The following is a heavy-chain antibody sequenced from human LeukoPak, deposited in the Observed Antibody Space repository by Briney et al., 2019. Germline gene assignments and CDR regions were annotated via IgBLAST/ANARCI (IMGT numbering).Heavy chain of an antibody. J-gene: IGHJ3*02. V-gene: IGHV1-69*04. CDR3: ASDLEGVAGRLWDGVFDI. CDR1: GCTFSSYA. Sequence: SVNLSCNASGCTFSSYAISWVRQPPGQGLEWMGRIILIFGIANYAQKFHGRVTITADKSTSTAYMELGSLGSEDTAVCDCASDLEGVAGRLWDGVFDIWGQGTMVTVSS. CDR2: IILIFGIA. D-gene: IGHD6-19*01.